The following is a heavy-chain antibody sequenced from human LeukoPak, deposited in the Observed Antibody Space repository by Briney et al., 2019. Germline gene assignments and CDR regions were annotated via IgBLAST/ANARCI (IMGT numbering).Heavy chain of an antibody. Sequence: SVKVSCKASGGTFSSYAISWVRQAPGQGLEWMGGIIPIFGTANYAQKFQGRVTITADGSTSTAYMELSSLRSEDTAVYYCARGGGYSSSSPWDDALDIWGQGTMVTVSS. CDR3: ARGGGYSSSSPWDDALDI. J-gene: IGHJ3*02. D-gene: IGHD6-6*01. V-gene: IGHV1-69*13. CDR1: GGTFSSYA. CDR2: IIPIFGTA.